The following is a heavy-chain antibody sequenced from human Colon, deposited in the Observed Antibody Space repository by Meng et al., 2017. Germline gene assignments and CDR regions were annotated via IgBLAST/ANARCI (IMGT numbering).Heavy chain of an antibody. J-gene: IGHJ4*02. CDR1: GDSISSDIW. D-gene: IGHD1-1*01. Sequence: QVPRQGSGPGRVKPSGTLSLTCTVSGDSISSDIWWSWVRQPPGKGLEWIGEVYHRGDTNYNPSLKSRVVISVDRSKNQFSLNLSSVTAADTAVYYCGRDQGRQLINHWGQGTLVTVSS. V-gene: IGHV4-4*02. CDR2: VYHRGDT. CDR3: GRDQGRQLINH.